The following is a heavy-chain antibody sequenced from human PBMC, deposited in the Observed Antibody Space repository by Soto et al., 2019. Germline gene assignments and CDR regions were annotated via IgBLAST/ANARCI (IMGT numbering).Heavy chain of an antibody. CDR2: ISAYNGNT. Sequence: ASVKVSCKASGYTFTSYGISWVRQAPGQGLEWMGWISAYNGNTNYAQKLQGRVTMTTDTSTSTAYMELRSLRSDDTAVYYCARDTAIMRYYYDSSGPAILPDRFDTWGQGTVVT. CDR1: GYTFTSYG. CDR3: ARDTAIMRYYYDSSGPAILPDRFDT. V-gene: IGHV1-18*04. D-gene: IGHD3-22*01. J-gene: IGHJ5*02.